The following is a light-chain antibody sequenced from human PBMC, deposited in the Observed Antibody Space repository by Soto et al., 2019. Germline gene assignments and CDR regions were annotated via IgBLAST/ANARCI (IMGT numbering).Light chain of an antibody. CDR2: AAS. CDR1: QGIRSA. V-gene: IGKV1-6*01. Sequence: AIQVTQYPSSLSASVGDSVTITCRTSQGIRSALGWYQQKPGKVPKLLIYAASTLRSGVPSRFSGSGSGRDFTLTISSLQPEDFATYYCLLDYSYFWAFGQGTKVDIK. CDR3: LLDYSYFWA. J-gene: IGKJ1*01.